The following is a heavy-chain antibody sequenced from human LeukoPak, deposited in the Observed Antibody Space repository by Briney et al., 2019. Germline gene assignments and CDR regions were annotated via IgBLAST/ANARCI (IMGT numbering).Heavy chain of an antibody. CDR2: IYSGGKT. CDR1: GFTSSSYG. Sequence: GRTLRLSCAVSGFTSSSYGMHWVRPAPGKGVEWVSGIYSGGKTYYTNSVTGGFTIYKDNFKKKRYLQRKSLGAEGTAVYYCASREGTRSSSWSAFDVWGQGTLVTVSS. CDR3: ASREGTRSSSWSAFDV. V-gene: IGHV3-53*01. J-gene: IGHJ3*01. D-gene: IGHD6-13*01.